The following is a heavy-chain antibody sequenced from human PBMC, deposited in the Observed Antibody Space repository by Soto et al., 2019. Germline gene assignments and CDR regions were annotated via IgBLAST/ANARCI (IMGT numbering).Heavy chain of an antibody. Sequence: SVKVSCKASGGTFSSYAISWVRQAPGQGLEWMGGIIPIFGTANYAQKFQGRVTITADESTSTAYMELSSLRSEDTAVYYCAIAARYYYYYYGMDVWGQGTTVTVSS. CDR2: IIPIFGTA. J-gene: IGHJ6*02. CDR3: AIAARYYYYYYGMDV. CDR1: GGTFSSYA. V-gene: IGHV1-69*13. D-gene: IGHD6-6*01.